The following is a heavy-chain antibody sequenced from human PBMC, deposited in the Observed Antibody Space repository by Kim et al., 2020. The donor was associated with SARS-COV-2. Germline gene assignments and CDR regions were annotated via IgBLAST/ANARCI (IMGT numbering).Heavy chain of an antibody. D-gene: IGHD3-10*01. CDR2: EK. Sequence: EKYSVDSVKGRFTITRDNAKNSLYLQMNSRRAEATAEYYCAREYYGMGDYWGQGTLVTVSS. V-gene: IGHV3-7*01. CDR3: AREYYGMGDY. J-gene: IGHJ4*02.